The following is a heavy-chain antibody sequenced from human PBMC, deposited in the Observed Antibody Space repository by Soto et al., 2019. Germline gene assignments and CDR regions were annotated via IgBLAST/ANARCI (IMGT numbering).Heavy chain of an antibody. J-gene: IGHJ4*01. Sequence: QVQLVQSGAEVKKPGSSVKVSCKASGDTFSSYAISWVRQAPGQGLEWMGGIIPIFGTANYAQKFQGRVTSTADESTDEAYMALSILRSEDTSVYYCAKYGAGYRSSAYSLDFWGQGTMVTVSS. CDR3: AKYGAGYRSSAYSLDF. CDR2: IIPIFGTA. CDR1: GDTFSSYA. D-gene: IGHD3-22*01. V-gene: IGHV1-69*01.